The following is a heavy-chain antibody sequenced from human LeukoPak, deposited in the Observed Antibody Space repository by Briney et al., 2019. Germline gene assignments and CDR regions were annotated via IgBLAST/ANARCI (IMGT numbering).Heavy chain of an antibody. CDR1: GFTFSSYG. CDR2: TSSSDDGT. J-gene: IGHJ4*02. Sequence: PGGSLRLSCAASGFTFSSYGMSWVRQAPGKGLEWVSATSSSDDGTYHADSVRGRFTIYRDNFRNTLYLQMNRLRVEDAALYYCARAPVTSCRGAFCYPFDLWGQGVLVTASS. CDR3: ARAPVTSCRGAFCYPFDL. V-gene: IGHV3-23*01. D-gene: IGHD2-21*01.